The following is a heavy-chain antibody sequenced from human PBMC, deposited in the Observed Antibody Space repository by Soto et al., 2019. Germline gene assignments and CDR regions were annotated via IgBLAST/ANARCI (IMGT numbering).Heavy chain of an antibody. CDR1: GFICSDYY. D-gene: IGHD2-2*01. V-gene: IGHV3-11*01. CDR2: ISSLASAI. CDR3: ARDYCSRTDCPNYDMHV. Sequence: SPGISCAAYGFICSDYYMTWVRQAPGKGLEWVACISSLASAIHYADSVKGRFTVSRDNAKKSLYLQMNSLRAEDTAVYYCARDYCSRTDCPNYDMHVWGQATKVTVSS. J-gene: IGHJ6*02.